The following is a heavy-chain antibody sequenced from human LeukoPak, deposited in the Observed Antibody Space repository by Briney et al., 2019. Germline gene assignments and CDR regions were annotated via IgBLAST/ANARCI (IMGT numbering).Heavy chain of an antibody. Sequence: GFTFXSYXXSWVRQAPGKGXXXVXCISRSNGDIEYADSVKGRFTISRDNAKNSLYLQMTSLTAEDTAIYYCARATTVTTITIIAYWGQGTLVTVSS. CDR2: ISRSNGDI. J-gene: IGHJ4*02. CDR3: ARATTVTTITIIAY. CDR1: GFTFXSYX. D-gene: IGHD3-22*01. V-gene: IGHV3-21*01.